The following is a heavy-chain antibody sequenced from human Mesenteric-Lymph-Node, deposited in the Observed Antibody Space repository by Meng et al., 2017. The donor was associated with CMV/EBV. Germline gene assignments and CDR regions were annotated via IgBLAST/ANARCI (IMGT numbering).Heavy chain of an antibody. CDR1: GFTVSANY. V-gene: IGHV3-53*01. J-gene: IGHJ6*02. D-gene: IGHD3-10*02. CDR3: ARERYYYDWGSPYGMDV. Sequence: GGSLKISCAASGFTVSANYMSWVRQAPGKGLEWVSVIYSGAATYYADSVKGRFTISRDNSKNTLYLQMNSLRAEDTAVYYCARERYYYDWGSPYGMDVWGQGTTVTVSS. CDR2: IYSGAAT.